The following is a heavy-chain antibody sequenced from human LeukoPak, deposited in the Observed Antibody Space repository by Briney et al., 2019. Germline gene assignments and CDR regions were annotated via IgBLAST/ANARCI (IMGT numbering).Heavy chain of an antibody. CDR1: GYTFTSYY. J-gene: IGHJ6*02. V-gene: IGHV1-46*01. CDR3: ARVPDYYGMDV. Sequence: ASVTVSCKASGYTFTSYYMHWVRQAPGQGLEWMGIINPSGGSTSYAQKFQGRVTMATDTSTSTVYMELSSLRSEDTAVYYCARVPDYYGMDVWGQGTTVTVSS. CDR2: INPSGGST.